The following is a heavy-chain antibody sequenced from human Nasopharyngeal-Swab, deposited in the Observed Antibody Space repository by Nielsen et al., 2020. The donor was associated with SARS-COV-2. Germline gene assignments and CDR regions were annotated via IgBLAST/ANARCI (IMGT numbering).Heavy chain of an antibody. CDR1: GGSFSGYY. V-gene: IGHV4-34*01. CDR2: INHNGST. CDR3: ARAGESHVVVVAATTPSFDY. D-gene: IGHD2-15*01. Sequence: SETLSLTCAVYGGSFSGYYWSWIRQPPGKGLEWIGEINHNGSTNYNPSLKSRVTISVDTSKNQFSLKLSSVTAADTAVYYCARAGESHVVVVAATTPSFDYWGQGTLVTVSS. J-gene: IGHJ4*02.